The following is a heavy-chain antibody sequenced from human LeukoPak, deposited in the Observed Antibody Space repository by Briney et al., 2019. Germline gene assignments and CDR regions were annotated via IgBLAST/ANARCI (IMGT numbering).Heavy chain of an antibody. D-gene: IGHD2-8*01. J-gene: IGHJ2*01. V-gene: IGHV3-23*01. CDR1: GFIFSSYE. CDR2: ISGCGANT. CDR3: AVVGVGSGHTRDFDH. Sequence: GGSVSLSCSAAGFIFSSYEMTWVRQAPGKGLEWVSGISGCGANTYYADSVKGRFTISRDISMDTVYLEINSLGAEDAAVYVCAVVGVGSGHTRDFDHWGSGTPVTVSS.